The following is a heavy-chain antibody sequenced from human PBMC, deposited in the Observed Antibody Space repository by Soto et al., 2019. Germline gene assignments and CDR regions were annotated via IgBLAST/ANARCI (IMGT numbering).Heavy chain of an antibody. J-gene: IGHJ4*02. Sequence: QVQLQQWGAGLLKPSETLSLTCAVYGGSFSGYYLSWIRQPPGKGLEWIGEINHSGSTNYNPSLKSRVTISVDTSKNQFSLKLSSVTAADTAVYYCAGANSYYDFWSGYPFDYWGQGTLVTVSS. CDR1: GGSFSGYY. V-gene: IGHV4-34*01. CDR3: AGANSYYDFWSGYPFDY. D-gene: IGHD3-3*01. CDR2: INHSGST.